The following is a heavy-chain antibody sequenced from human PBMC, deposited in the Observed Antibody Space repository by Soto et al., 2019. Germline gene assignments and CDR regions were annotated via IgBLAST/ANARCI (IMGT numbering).Heavy chain of an antibody. CDR1: GFTFSSYG. V-gene: IGHV3-30*18. D-gene: IGHD6-19*01. J-gene: IGHJ4*02. CDR2: ITRDGSNK. CDR3: AKDPWIRQSTGWFYYFDN. Sequence: QVQLVESGGGVVQPGRSLRLSCAASGFTFSSYGMHWVRQAPGKGLEWVAIITRDGSNKYYADSVKGRFTISRDNSKNTLYRQMNSLRVEDTAVYYCAKDPWIRQSTGWFYYFDNWGQGTLITVPS.